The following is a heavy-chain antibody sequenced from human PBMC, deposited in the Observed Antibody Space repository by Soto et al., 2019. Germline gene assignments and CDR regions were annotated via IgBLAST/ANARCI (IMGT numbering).Heavy chain of an antibody. V-gene: IGHV3-74*01. CDR1: GFTFSTYW. CDR3: AKDVGEGGSYMYYFDY. J-gene: IGHJ4*02. D-gene: IGHD2-15*01. CDR2: INSDGSKT. Sequence: GGSLRLSCAASGFTFSTYWMHWVRQAPGKGLVWVSRINSDGSKTTYADSVKGRFTISRDNSKNTLYLQMNSLRAEDTAVYYCAKDVGEGGSYMYYFDYWGQGTLVTVSS.